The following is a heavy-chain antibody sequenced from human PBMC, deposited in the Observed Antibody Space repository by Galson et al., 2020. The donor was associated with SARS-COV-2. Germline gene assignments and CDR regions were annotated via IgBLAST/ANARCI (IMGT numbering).Heavy chain of an antibody. V-gene: IGHV3-21*01. J-gene: IGHJ3*02. CDR2: ISSSSSYI. Sequence: KIGESLKISCAASGFTFSSYSMNWVRQAPGKGLEWVSSISSSSSYIYYADSVKGRFTISRDNAKNSLYLQMNSLRAEDTAVYYCARQRIAVAGTGAFDIWGQGTMVTVSS. CDR1: GFTFSSYS. D-gene: IGHD6-19*01. CDR3: ARQRIAVAGTGAFDI.